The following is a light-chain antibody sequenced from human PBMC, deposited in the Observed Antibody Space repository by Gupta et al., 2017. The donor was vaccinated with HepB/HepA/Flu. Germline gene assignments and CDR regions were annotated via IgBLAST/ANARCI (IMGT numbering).Light chain of an antibody. J-gene: IGKJ1*01. Sequence: EIVMTQSPATLSVSPGERATLSCRASQSVSSNLAWSQQKPGQAPRLLIYGASTRATGTPARSRGSAPGPEFTLTISRRQSEDFAVYYCQHDNNWPKWTFGQGTKVEIK. CDR3: QHDNNWPKWT. CDR2: GAS. CDR1: QSVSSN. V-gene: IGKV3-15*01.